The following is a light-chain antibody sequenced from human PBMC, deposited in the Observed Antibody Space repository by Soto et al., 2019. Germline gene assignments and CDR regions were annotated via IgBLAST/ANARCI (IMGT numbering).Light chain of an antibody. Sequence: DIQMTQSPSSVSAPVGDSDTITCRASQDISRWLAWYQQKPGRAPNLLISGASTLQRGVPSRFSGSGSGTDFTLTITGLHPEDFATHYCQQVDSFPFTFGPGTKVDFK. CDR1: QDISRW. CDR3: QQVDSFPFT. V-gene: IGKV1-12*02. J-gene: IGKJ3*01. CDR2: GAS.